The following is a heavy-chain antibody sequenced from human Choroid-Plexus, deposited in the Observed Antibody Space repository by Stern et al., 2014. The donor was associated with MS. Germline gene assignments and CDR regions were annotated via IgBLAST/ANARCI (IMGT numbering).Heavy chain of an antibody. CDR1: GFIFGSCA. D-gene: IGHD2/OR15-2a*01. J-gene: IGHJ5*02. CDR3: AKDRQYLTYFFDH. Sequence: VQLVESGGGVVQPGRPLRLSCVASGFIFGSCAMHWVRQAPGKGLEWVAGVSYDGSNKYYADSVKGRFTISRDNSQNTLYIQMSSLRPEDTAVYYCAKDRQYLTYFFDHWGQGSLVTVSS. V-gene: IGHV3-30*18. CDR2: VSYDGSNK.